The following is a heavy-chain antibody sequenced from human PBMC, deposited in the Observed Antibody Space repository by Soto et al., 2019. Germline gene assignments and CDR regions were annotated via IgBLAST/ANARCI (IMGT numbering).Heavy chain of an antibody. Sequence: GGTLRLSCAPSGFTFSSYGMHWVRQGPGKGLEWAAVIWYDGSNKYYAESGKGRFTISRDNSKNTLYLQMNSLRAEDTAVYSCPRDYSYKYWGQPTLVIVSS. V-gene: IGHV3-33*01. CDR3: PRDYSYKY. CDR1: GFTFSSYG. D-gene: IGHD5-18*01. J-gene: IGHJ4*02. CDR2: IWYDGSNK.